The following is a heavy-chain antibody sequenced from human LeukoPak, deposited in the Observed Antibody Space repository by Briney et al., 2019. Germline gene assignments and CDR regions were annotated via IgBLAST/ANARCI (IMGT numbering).Heavy chain of an antibody. CDR1: GFTFGDYA. J-gene: IGHJ3*02. Sequence: GGSLRLSCTASGFTFGDYAMSWFRQAPGKGLEWVSSISSSSSYIYYADSVKGRFTISRDNAKNSLYLQMNSLRAEDTAVYYCARGLALGGAFDIWGQGTMVTVSS. D-gene: IGHD3-16*01. V-gene: IGHV3-21*01. CDR3: ARGLALGGAFDI. CDR2: ISSSSSYI.